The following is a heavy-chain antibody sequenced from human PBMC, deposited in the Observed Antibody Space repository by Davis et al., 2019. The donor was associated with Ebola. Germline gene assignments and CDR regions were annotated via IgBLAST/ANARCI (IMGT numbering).Heavy chain of an antibody. V-gene: IGHV3-7*01. CDR1: GFTFSSYW. CDR3: ARVGRARHCTNGVCYMYYYGMDV. CDR2: IKQDGSEK. J-gene: IGHJ6*02. D-gene: IGHD2-8*01. Sequence: GESLKISCAASGFTFSSYWMSWVRQAPGKGLEWVANIKQDGSEKYYVDSVKGRFTISRDNAKNSLYLQMNSLRAEDTAVYYCARVGRARHCTNGVCYMYYYGMDVWGQGTTVTVSS.